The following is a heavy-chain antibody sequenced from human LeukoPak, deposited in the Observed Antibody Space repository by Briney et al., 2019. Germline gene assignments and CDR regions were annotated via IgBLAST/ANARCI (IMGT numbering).Heavy chain of an antibody. V-gene: IGHV3-7*01. Sequence: GGSLRLSCAASGFTFSTYWMSWVGQAPGKGLEWVASIKQDGSEKNYVDSVKGRFTISRDNAKNSLYLQMNSLRAEDTAVYYCATRSLWFGEFDYWGQGTLVTVSS. CDR1: GFTFSTYW. CDR3: ATRSLWFGEFDY. CDR2: IKQDGSEK. D-gene: IGHD3-10*01. J-gene: IGHJ4*02.